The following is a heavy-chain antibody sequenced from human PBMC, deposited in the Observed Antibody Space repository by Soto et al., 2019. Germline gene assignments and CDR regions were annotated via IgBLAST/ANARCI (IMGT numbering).Heavy chain of an antibody. CDR2: IYYTGTT. J-gene: IGHJ6*04. CDR3: ARVGRSWYLGMDG. Sequence: SETLSLTCTVSGGSISNYYWGWIRQPPGMGLEWTGHIYYTGTTNSNPSLKSRVTISVDTSKNQFSLKLSSVTAADTAVYYCARVGRSWYLGMDGWGEEITFTVSS. D-gene: IGHD6-13*01. CDR1: GGSISNYY. V-gene: IGHV4-59*01.